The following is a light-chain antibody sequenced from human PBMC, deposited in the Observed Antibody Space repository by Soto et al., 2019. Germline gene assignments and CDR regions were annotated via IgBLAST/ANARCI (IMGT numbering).Light chain of an antibody. CDR3: QQYENWPRT. Sequence: EILLTQSPATLSVSPGEIATLYFSASQSVNRNLAFYQQKPGQAPRLLIYGASSRASGIPARFSGSGSGTEFTLSISSLESEDFSVYYCQQYENWPRTFGQGTKVDIK. V-gene: IGKV3-15*01. CDR1: QSVNRN. J-gene: IGKJ1*01. CDR2: GAS.